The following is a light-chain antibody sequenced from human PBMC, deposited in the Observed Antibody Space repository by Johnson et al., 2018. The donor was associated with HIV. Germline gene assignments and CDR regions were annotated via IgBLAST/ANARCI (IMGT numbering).Light chain of an antibody. Sequence: QSVLTQSPSASGTPGQRVTISCSGSSSNIGSNTVNWYQQLPGTAPKLLIYRNNQRPSGVPDRFSGSKSGTSASLAISGLQAEDEADYYCAACDDSLNGSYVFGTGTKVTVL. V-gene: IGLV1-44*01. J-gene: IGLJ1*01. CDR1: SSNIGSNT. CDR2: RNN. CDR3: AACDDSLNGSYV.